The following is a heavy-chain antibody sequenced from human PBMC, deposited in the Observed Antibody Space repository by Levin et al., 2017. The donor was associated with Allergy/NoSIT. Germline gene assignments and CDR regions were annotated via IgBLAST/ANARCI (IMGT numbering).Heavy chain of an antibody. CDR2: IIPIFGTA. CDR3: ARSLTEAHLDIVVVPAAMLGAFDI. V-gene: IGHV1-69*13. Sequence: SVKVSCKASGGTFSSYAISWVRQAPGQGLEWMGGIIPIFGTANYAQKFQGRVTITADESTSTAYMELSSLRSEDTAVYYCARSLTEAHLDIVVVPAAMLGAFDIWGQGTMVTVSS. D-gene: IGHD2-2*01. J-gene: IGHJ3*02. CDR1: GGTFSSYA.